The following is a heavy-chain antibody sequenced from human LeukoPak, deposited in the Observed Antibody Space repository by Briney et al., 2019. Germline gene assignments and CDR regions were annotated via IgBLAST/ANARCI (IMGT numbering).Heavy chain of an antibody. Sequence: GASVKVSCKVSGYTLTELSMHWVRQAPGKGLEWMGGFDPEDGETIYAQKFQGRVTMTEDTSTDTAYMELSRLRSDDTAVYYCARPSVLLWFGELLQSGHFDPWGQGTLVTVSS. CDR1: GYTLTELS. CDR2: FDPEDGET. V-gene: IGHV1-24*01. D-gene: IGHD3-10*01. CDR3: ARPSVLLWFGELLQSGHFDP. J-gene: IGHJ5*02.